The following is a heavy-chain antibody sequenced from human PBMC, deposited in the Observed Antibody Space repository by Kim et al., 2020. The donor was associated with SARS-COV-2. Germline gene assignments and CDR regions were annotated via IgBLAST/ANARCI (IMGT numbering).Heavy chain of an antibody. J-gene: IGHJ5*02. CDR3: ARAYGDYGVHWFDP. Sequence: PSPRRRVTISVDTSKNRFSRKLSSVTAADTAVYYCARAYGDYGVHWFDPWGQGTLVTVSS. V-gene: IGHV4-34*01. D-gene: IGHD4-17*01.